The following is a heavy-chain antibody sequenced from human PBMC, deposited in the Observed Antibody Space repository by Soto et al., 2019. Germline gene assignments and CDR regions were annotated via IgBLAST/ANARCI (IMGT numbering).Heavy chain of an antibody. CDR1: GGSISSYY. V-gene: IGHV4-59*01. J-gene: IGHJ6*02. CDR3: ARDRGIIAAAGYYYYYGMDV. D-gene: IGHD6-13*01. Sequence: TLSLTCTVSGGSISSYYWSWIRQPPGKGLEWIGYIYYSGSTNYNPSLKSRVTISVDTSKNQFSLKLSSVTAADTAVYYCARDRGIIAAAGYYYYYGMDVWGQGTTVTVSS. CDR2: IYYSGST.